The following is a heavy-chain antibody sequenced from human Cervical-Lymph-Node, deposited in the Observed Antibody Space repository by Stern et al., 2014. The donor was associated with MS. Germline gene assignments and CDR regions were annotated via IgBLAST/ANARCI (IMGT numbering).Heavy chain of an antibody. V-gene: IGHV1-2*02. Sequence: QVQLVESGAEVKKPGASVKVSCKASGYSFTGYFMHWLRQAPGQGLELLGWINPNSGDTTYARKVQGRVTMTRDTSITTAYMELTRLRSDDTAVHYCARELDDFWTGYYLWGQGTLVTVSS. D-gene: IGHD3/OR15-3a*01. CDR1: GYSFTGYF. CDR2: INPNSGDT. CDR3: ARELDDFWTGYYL. J-gene: IGHJ4*02.